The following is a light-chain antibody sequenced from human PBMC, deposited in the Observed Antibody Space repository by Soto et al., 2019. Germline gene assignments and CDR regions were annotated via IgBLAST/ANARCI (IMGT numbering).Light chain of an antibody. CDR3: CSYAGSYIYVL. V-gene: IGLV2-11*01. Sequence: QSVLTQPRSVSGSPGQSVTISCTGTSSDVGGYNYVSWYQQYPGKAPKLMIYDVDKRPSGVPDRFSGSKSGSTASLTISGLQAEDEADYYCCSYAGSYIYVLFGGGTKLTVL. CDR1: SSDVGGYNY. J-gene: IGLJ2*01. CDR2: DVD.